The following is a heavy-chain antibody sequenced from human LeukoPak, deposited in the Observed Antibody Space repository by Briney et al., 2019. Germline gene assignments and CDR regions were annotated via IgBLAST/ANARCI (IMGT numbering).Heavy chain of an antibody. CDR2: ISSSSDYI. V-gene: IGHV3-21*06. J-gene: IGHJ6*03. CDR3: ARDPYSGNYGAYYYYYMDV. Sequence: GGSLRLSCAASGFTFNNYIMNWVRQAPGKGMEWVSSISSSSDYIYYADSVKGRFTISRDNAKNSLYLQMDSLRVEDTAEYYCARDPYSGNYGAYYYYYMDVWGKGTTVTVSS. D-gene: IGHD1-26*01. CDR1: GFTFNNYI.